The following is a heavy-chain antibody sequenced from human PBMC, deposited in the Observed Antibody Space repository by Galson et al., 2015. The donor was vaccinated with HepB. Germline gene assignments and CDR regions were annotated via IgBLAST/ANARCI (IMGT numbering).Heavy chain of an antibody. CDR2: IYWNDDK. J-gene: IGHJ4*02. D-gene: IGHD3-22*01. Sequence: PALVKPTQTLTPTCTFSGFSLSTSGVGAGWIRQPPGKALEWLALIYWNDDKRYSPSLNSRLNITRDTSKNQVVLTMTNVDPVDTATYYCAHRIYDSSGERFDYWGQGTLVTVSS. CDR3: AHRIYDSSGERFDY. V-gene: IGHV2-5*01. CDR1: GFSLSTSGVG.